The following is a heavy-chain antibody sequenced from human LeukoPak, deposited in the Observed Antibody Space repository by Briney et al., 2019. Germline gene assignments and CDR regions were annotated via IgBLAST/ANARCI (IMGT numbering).Heavy chain of an antibody. CDR3: ARDPTDYDSSGYYYDYFDY. V-gene: IGHV3-21*01. J-gene: IGHJ4*02. D-gene: IGHD3-22*01. Sequence: GGSLRLSCAASGFTFSSYSMNWVRQAPGKGLEWVSSISSSSSYIYYADSVKGRFTISRDNAKNSLYLQMNSLRAEDTAVYYCARDPTDYDSSGYYYDYFDYWGQGTLVTVSS. CDR2: ISSSSSYI. CDR1: GFTFSSYS.